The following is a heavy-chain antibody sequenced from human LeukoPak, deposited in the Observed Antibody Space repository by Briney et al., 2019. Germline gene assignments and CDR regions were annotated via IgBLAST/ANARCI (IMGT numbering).Heavy chain of an antibody. J-gene: IGHJ4*02. CDR1: RFTFSSYA. V-gene: IGHV3-23*01. CDR2: ISGSGGST. CDR3: AKAPYQLLQFDY. D-gene: IGHD2-2*01. Sequence: PGGSLRLSCAASRFTFSSYAMSWVRQAPGKGLEWVSAISGSGGSTYYADSVKGRFTISRDNSKNTLYLQMNSLRAEDTAVYYCAKAPYQLLQFDYWGQGTLVTVSS.